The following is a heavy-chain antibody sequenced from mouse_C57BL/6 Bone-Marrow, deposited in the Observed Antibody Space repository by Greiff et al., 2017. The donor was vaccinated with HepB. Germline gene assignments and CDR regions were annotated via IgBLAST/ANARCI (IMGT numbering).Heavy chain of an antibody. J-gene: IGHJ1*03. V-gene: IGHV8-12*01. D-gene: IGHD2-5*01. CDR1: GFSLSTSGMG. CDR3: ARRASYYSNYGYWYFDV. CDR2: IYWDDDK. Sequence: QVTLKESGPGLLQSSQTLSLTCSFSGFSLSTSGMGVSWIRQPSGKGLEWLAHIYWDDDKRYNPSLKSRLTISKDTSRNQVFLKITSVDTADTATYYCARRASYYSNYGYWYFDVWGTGTTVTVSS.